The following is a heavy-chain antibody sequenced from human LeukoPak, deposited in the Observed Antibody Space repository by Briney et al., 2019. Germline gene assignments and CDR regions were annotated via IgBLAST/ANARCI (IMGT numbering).Heavy chain of an antibody. CDR1: GFTSSNAW. V-gene: IGHV3-15*01. CDR2: IKSKTDGGTT. J-gene: IGHJ4*02. Sequence: GGSLRLSCAASGFTSSNAWMSWVRQAPGKGLEWVGRIKSKTDGGTTDYAAPVKGRFTISRDDSKNTLYLQMNSLKTEDTAVYYCTTEGYCSSTSCYRDYWGQGTLVTVSS. CDR3: TTEGYCSSTSCYRDY. D-gene: IGHD2-2*01.